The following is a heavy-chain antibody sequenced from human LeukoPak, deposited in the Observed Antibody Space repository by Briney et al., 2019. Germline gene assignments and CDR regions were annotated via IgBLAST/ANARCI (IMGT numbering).Heavy chain of an antibody. V-gene: IGHV4-31*03. CDR2: IHYSGST. J-gene: IGHJ6*03. CDR3: AREDSSWNLMRYNYYMDV. CDR1: GGSISSTGYS. Sequence: SETLSLTCTVSGGSISSTGYSWSWIRQLPGKAPEWIGYIHYSGSTYYNPSLKNRLTISVDTSNNQFSLNLTSVTAADTAVYYCAREDSSWNLMRYNYYMDVWGKGTTVTVSS. D-gene: IGHD6-13*01.